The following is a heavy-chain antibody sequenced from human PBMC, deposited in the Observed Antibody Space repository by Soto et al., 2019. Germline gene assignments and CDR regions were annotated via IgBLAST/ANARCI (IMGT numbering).Heavy chain of an antibody. V-gene: IGHV4-30-2*01. D-gene: IGHD4-17*01. CDR3: ARAMTTVTTIDD. Sequence: SETLSLTCAVSGGSISSGGYSWSWIRQPPGKGLEWIGYIYHSGSTYYNPSLKGRVTISVDRSKNQFSLKLSSVTAADTAVYYCARAMTTVTTIDDWGQGTLVTVSS. CDR2: IYHSGST. J-gene: IGHJ4*02. CDR1: GGSISSGGYS.